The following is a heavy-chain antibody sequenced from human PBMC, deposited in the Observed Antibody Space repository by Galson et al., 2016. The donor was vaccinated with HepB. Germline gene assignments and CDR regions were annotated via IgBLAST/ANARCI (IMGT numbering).Heavy chain of an antibody. V-gene: IGHV6-1*01. CDR3: ARAASGRGDWFDP. CDR1: GDSVSINSAA. J-gene: IGHJ5*02. D-gene: IGHD2-15*01. CDR2: TFYRSKWYY. Sequence: CAISGDSVSINSAAWNWIRQSPSRGLEWLGRTFYRSKWYYEYGASVKGRITINADTSKNQFSLQLNSVTPEDTASYYCARAASGRGDWFDPGGRETLVTVSS.